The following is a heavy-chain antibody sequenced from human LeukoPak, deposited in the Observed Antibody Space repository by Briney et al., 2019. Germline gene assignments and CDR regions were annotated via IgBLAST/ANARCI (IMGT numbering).Heavy chain of an antibody. Sequence: SETLSLTCTVSGGPISSSTYYWGWIRRPPGKGREWIGSIYYSGSTYYNPSLKSRTTVSVDTSKNQFSLKLSSVTAADTAVYYCVRGSTLRHYQYWGQGTLVTVSS. CDR2: IYYSGST. J-gene: IGHJ4*02. CDR3: VRGSTLRHYQY. CDR1: GGPISSSTYY. D-gene: IGHD3-16*01. V-gene: IGHV4-39*01.